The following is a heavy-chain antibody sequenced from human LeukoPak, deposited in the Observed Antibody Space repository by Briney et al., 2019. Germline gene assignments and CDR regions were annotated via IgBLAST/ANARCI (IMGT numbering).Heavy chain of an antibody. CDR1: GGTFSSYA. CDR3: ARTDYGDYRYNWFDP. J-gene: IGHJ5*02. CDR2: IIPIFGTA. Sequence: VASVKVSCKASGGTFSSYAISWVRQAPGQGLEWMGGIIPIFGTANYAQKFQGRVTITADESTSTAYMELSSLRSEDTAVYYCARTDYGDYRYNWFDPWGQGTLVTVSS. V-gene: IGHV1-69*13. D-gene: IGHD4-17*01.